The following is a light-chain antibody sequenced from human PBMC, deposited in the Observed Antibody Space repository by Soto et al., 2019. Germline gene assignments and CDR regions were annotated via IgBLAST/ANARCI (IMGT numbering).Light chain of an antibody. CDR2: EAS. J-gene: IGKJ2*01. CDR3: QQYNGSPYT. V-gene: IGKV1-5*03. CDR1: QSVSTW. Sequence: DIQMTQSPSTLSASVGDRVTITCRASQSVSTWLAWYQQKPGKAPKILIYEASSLESGVPSRISGSGSGTEFTLTISSLQPDDFATYYCQQYNGSPYTFGQGTKLEIK.